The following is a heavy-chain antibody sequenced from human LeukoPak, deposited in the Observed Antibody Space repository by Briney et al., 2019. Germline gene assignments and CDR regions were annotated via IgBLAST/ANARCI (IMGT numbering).Heavy chain of an antibody. CDR3: AKELTYYYDSSGYYNYFDY. Sequence: GGSLRLSCAASGFTFDDYAMDWVRQAPGKGLEWVSLISGDGGSTYYADSVKGRFTISRDNSKNSLYLQMNSLRTEDTALYYCAKELTYYYDSSGYYNYFDYWGQGTLVTVSS. J-gene: IGHJ4*02. CDR1: GFTFDDYA. V-gene: IGHV3-43*02. CDR2: ISGDGGST. D-gene: IGHD3-22*01.